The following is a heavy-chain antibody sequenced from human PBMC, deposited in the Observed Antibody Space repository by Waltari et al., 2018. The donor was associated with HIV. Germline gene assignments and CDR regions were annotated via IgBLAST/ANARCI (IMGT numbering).Heavy chain of an antibody. CDR2: ISSSSSFI. CDR3: ARNPGGNSVAIVKYDFDY. V-gene: IGHV3-21*02. Sequence: EVQLVESGGGVVTPGGSLRLSCVGAGFTFGHHSMNWVRQAPGKGLEWVSFISSSSSFIYYADSLKGRVTISRDNAKNSVFLQMNSLRVDDTAVYYCARNPGGNSVAIVKYDFDYWGQGTLVTVSS. D-gene: IGHD2-21*01. J-gene: IGHJ4*02. CDR1: GFTFGHHS.